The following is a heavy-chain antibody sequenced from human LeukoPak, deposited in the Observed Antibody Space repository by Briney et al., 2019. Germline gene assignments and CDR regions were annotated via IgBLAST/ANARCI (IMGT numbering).Heavy chain of an antibody. D-gene: IGHD6-6*01. Sequence: PSEXLSLTCTVSGGSISSYYWSWLRQPPGKGLEWIAYIYYSGSTTYNPSLTTPVTISVDTSKNQFSLKLSSVTAADTAVYYCARVAARAYYYYYMDVWGKGTTLTVSS. CDR2: IYYSGST. CDR1: GGSISSYY. V-gene: IGHV4-59*01. CDR3: ARVAARAYYYYYMDV. J-gene: IGHJ6*03.